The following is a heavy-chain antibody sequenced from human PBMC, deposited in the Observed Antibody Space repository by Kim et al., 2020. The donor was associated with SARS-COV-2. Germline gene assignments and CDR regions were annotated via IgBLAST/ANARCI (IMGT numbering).Heavy chain of an antibody. CDR2: VNPENNNT. CDR3: TRDELRAGYGFDV. J-gene: IGHJ6*02. V-gene: IGHV1-3*01. D-gene: IGHD1-7*01. CDR1: GYTFTDYG. Sequence: ASVKVSCKASGYTFTDYGLHWVRQAPGQRLEWMGWVNPENNNTKYSQKFQGRVTMTWDTSASTGFMELIGLKSEDTAFYFCTRDELRAGYGFDVWGQGTTVTVSS.